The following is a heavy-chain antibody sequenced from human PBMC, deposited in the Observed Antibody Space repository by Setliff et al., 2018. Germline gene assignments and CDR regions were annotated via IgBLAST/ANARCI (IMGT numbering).Heavy chain of an antibody. Sequence: SETRSLTCTVSGASLSSGSYYWSWIWQSAGKGLEWIGRIYTSGATTYSPSLKSRVSVSADTSKNLFSLRLKSVTAADTAVYYCAKEYVVNSFVSNSHQHYGLDVWGQGTTV. V-gene: IGHV4-61*02. CDR1: GASLSSGSYY. D-gene: IGHD2-21*01. J-gene: IGHJ6*02. CDR3: AKEYVVNSFVSNSHQHYGLDV. CDR2: IYTSGAT.